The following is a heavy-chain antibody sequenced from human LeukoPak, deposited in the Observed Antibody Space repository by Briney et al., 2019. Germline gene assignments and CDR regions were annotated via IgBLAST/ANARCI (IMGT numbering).Heavy chain of an antibody. D-gene: IGHD3-10*01. CDR2: ISSSGSTI. V-gene: IGHV3-11*01. CDR1: GFTFSDYY. Sequence: PGGSLRLSCAASGFTFSDYYMSWIRQAPGKGLEWVSYISSSGSTIYYADSVKGRFTISRDNAKNSLYLQMNSLRAEDTAVYYCARVRWFGELFYFDYWGQGTLVTVSS. CDR3: ARVRWFGELFYFDY. J-gene: IGHJ4*02.